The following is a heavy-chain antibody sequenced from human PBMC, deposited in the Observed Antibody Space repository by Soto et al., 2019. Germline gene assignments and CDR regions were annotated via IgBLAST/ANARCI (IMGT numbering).Heavy chain of an antibody. CDR2: LYHSGSN. Sequence: PSGTLSLTCAVSGRSISSGGYSWSRIRQPPGKSLERIGYLYHSGSNYYHPSLKSPATITVDRSRKRVALELSPVTDADTAVYYCVRGTPISDWNYSSYNWFDPWGQGTLVTVSA. CDR1: GRSISSGGYS. V-gene: IGHV4-30-2*01. D-gene: IGHD1-7*01. J-gene: IGHJ5*02. CDR3: VRGTPISDWNYSSYNWFDP.